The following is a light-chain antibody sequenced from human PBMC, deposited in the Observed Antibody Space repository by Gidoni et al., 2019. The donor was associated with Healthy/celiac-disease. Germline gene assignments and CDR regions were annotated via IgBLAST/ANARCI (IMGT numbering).Light chain of an antibody. CDR3: QQYNNWPLT. J-gene: IGKJ4*01. Sequence: EIVMTQSPATLSVSPGERATLPCRASQSVSSNLAWYQQKPGQAPRLPIYGASTRPTGIPARFSGSGSGTEFTLTISSLQSEDFAVYYCQQYNNWPLTFXGXTKVXIK. CDR1: QSVSSN. V-gene: IGKV3-15*01. CDR2: GAS.